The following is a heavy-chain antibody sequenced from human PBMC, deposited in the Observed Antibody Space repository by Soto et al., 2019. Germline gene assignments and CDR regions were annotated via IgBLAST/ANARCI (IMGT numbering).Heavy chain of an antibody. D-gene: IGHD3-10*01. Sequence: PGGSLRLSCAASGFTFSSYAMSWVRQAPGKGLEWVSAISGSGGSTYYADSVKGRFTISRDNSKNTLYLQMNSLRAEDTAVYYCATTRYYYGSGSLKNDYWGQGTLVTVSS. CDR3: ATTRYYYGSGSLKNDY. J-gene: IGHJ4*02. V-gene: IGHV3-23*01. CDR2: ISGSGGST. CDR1: GFTFSSYA.